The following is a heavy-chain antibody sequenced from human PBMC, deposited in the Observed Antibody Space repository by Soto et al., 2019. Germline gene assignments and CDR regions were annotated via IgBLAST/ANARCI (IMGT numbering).Heavy chain of an antibody. J-gene: IGHJ3*02. CDR1: GGTFSSYA. V-gene: IGHV1-69*05. CDR3: AREDYYDSSAFDI. D-gene: IGHD3-22*01. CDR2: IIPIFGTA. Sequence: QVQLVQSGAEVKKPGSSVKVSCKASGGTFSSYAISWVRQAPGQGLEWMGGIIPIFGTANYAQKFQGRVTXTXAXXTSRAYMELSSLRSEDTAVYYCAREDYYDSSAFDIWGQGTMVTVSS.